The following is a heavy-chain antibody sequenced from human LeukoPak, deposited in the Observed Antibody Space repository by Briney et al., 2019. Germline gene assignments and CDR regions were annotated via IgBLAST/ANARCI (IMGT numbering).Heavy chain of an antibody. CDR3: ASCTTFTYYYYYMDV. J-gene: IGHJ6*03. D-gene: IGHD1-1*01. V-gene: IGHV1-18*04. CDR1: GYTFTSYY. Sequence: ASVKVSCKATGYTFTSYYMHWVRQAPGQGLEWMGWISAYNGNTNYAQKLQGRVTMTTDTSTSTAYMELRSLRSDDTAVYYCASCTTFTYYYYYMDVWGKGTTVTVSS. CDR2: ISAYNGNT.